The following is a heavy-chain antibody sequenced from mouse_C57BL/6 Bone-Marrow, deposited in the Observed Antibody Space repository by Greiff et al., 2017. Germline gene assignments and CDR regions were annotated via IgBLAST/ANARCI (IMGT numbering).Heavy chain of an antibody. CDR2: IHPSDSDT. CDR3: AIGNYYGSSYGYWYFDV. V-gene: IGHV1-74*01. D-gene: IGHD1-1*01. J-gene: IGHJ1*03. Sequence: QVQLQQPGAELVKPGASVKVSCKASGYTFTSYWMHWVKQRPGQGLEWIGRIHPSDSDTNYNQKFKGKATLTVDKSSSTAYMQLISLTSEDSAVYYCAIGNYYGSSYGYWYFDVWGTGTTVTVSS. CDR1: GYTFTSYW.